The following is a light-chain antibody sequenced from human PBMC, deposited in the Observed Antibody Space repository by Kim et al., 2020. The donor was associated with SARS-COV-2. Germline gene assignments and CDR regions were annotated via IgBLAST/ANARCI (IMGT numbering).Light chain of an antibody. V-gene: IGKV3-15*01. CDR1: QSVGSN. Sequence: EVVMTQSPATLSVSPGEGATLSCRASQSVGSNLVWYQQKPGQAPRLLIYGASSRATGIPARFSGSGSGTAFTLTISSLQSEDFALYYCQQYNNWPRTFGQGTKVDIK. J-gene: IGKJ1*01. CDR3: QQYNNWPRT. CDR2: GAS.